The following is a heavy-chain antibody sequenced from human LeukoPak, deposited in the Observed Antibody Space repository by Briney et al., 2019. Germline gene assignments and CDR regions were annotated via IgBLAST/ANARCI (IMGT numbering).Heavy chain of an antibody. CDR2: IYSGGST. V-gene: IGHV3-66*01. D-gene: IGHD3-10*01. CDR1: GFTVSSSY. Sequence: GGSLRLSCAASGFTVSSSYMSWVRQAPGKGLEWVSVIYSGGSTYYADSVKGRFTISRDNSKNTLYLQMNSLRAEDTAVYYCAARRYYGSGSPYYFDYWGQGTLVTVSS. CDR3: AARRYYGSGSPYYFDY. J-gene: IGHJ4*02.